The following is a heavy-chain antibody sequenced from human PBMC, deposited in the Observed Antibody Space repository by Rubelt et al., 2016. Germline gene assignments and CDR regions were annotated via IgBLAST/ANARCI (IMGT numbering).Heavy chain of an antibody. CDR2: IPYDGSDK. Sequence: QVQLVESGGGVVQPGRSLRLSCEGSGFRFSSFAMHWVRQAPGKGPEWVALIPYDGSDKYYADSVKGRFTISRDNSKNTLYLQMNSLRAEDTAVYYCAKDRYYDSSLSPQTMDVWGQGTTVTVSS. V-gene: IGHV3-30*18. J-gene: IGHJ6*02. CDR3: AKDRYYDSSLSPQTMDV. D-gene: IGHD3-22*01. CDR1: GFRFSSFA.